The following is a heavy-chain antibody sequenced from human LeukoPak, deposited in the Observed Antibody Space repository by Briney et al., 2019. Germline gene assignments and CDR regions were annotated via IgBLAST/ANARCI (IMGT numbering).Heavy chain of an antibody. Sequence: GGSLRLSCAASGFTFSSYAMSWVRQAPGKGLEWVSSISSSSSYIYYADSVKGRFTISRDNAKNSLYLQMNSLRAEDTAVYYCARDARGGWSGFDAFDIWGQGTTVTVSS. D-gene: IGHD3-16*01. J-gene: IGHJ3*02. CDR2: ISSSSSYI. CDR3: ARDARGGWSGFDAFDI. CDR1: GFTFSSYA. V-gene: IGHV3-21*01.